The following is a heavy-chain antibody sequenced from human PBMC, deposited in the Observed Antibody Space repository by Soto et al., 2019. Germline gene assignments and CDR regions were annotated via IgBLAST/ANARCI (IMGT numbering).Heavy chain of an antibody. J-gene: IGHJ4*02. CDR2: IYHIGTT. D-gene: IGHD1-26*01. V-gene: IGHV4-59*01. Sequence: PSETLSLTCTVSGGSISSYYWTWVRQPPGKGLECIGYIYHIGTTNYNPSLRSRVSISVEMSKNQFSLKLNSVTAADTAVYFCARSPYSGYIDHWGQGALVTVSS. CDR1: GGSISSYY. CDR3: ARSPYSGYIDH.